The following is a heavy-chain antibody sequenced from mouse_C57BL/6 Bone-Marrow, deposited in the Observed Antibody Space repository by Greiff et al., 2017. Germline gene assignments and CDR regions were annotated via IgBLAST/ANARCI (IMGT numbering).Heavy chain of an antibody. D-gene: IGHD2-12*01. Sequence: EVKVEASGGGLVQPGGSMKLSCVASGFTFSNSWMNWVRQSPETGLEWVAQIRLKSDNYATHYAESVKGRFTISRDDSKSSVYLQMNNLRAEDTGIYYCTYSFYAMDYWGQGTSVTVSS. V-gene: IGHV6-3*01. CDR3: TYSFYAMDY. CDR2: IRLKSDNYAT. J-gene: IGHJ4*01. CDR1: GFTFSNSW.